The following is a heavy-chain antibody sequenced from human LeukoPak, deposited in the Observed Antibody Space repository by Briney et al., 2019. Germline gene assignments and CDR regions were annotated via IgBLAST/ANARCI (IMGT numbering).Heavy chain of an antibody. CDR2: ITSGSGYI. CDR3: ASSITAAGTY. J-gene: IGHJ4*02. V-gene: IGHV3-21*01. CDR1: GCTFSSYI. Sequence: GGSLRLSCAASGCTFSSYIMNWVRQAPGKGLEWVSSITSGSGYIYYAGSMKGRFTISRDNAKNSLYLHMNSLRPEDTAVYYCASSITAAGTYWGQGTLVTVSS. D-gene: IGHD6-13*01.